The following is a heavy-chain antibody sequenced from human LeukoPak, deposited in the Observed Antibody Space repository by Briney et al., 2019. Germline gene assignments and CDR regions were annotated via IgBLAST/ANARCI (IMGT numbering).Heavy chain of an antibody. CDR1: GGSISSSNYY. J-gene: IGHJ4*02. V-gene: IGHV4-61*05. CDR3: ARVSGYCSGGACYSRRHFDH. D-gene: IGHD2-15*01. Sequence: SETLSLTCTVSGGSISSSNYYWGWIRQPPGKGLEWIGHIYDSGITNYNPSLKSRVTISVDTSKNQFSLKLSSVTAADTAVYYCARVSGYCSGGACYSRRHFDHWGQGTLVTVSS. CDR2: IYDSGIT.